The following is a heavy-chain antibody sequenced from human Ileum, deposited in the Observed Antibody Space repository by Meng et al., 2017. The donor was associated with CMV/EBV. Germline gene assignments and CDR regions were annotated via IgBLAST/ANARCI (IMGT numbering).Heavy chain of an antibody. D-gene: IGHD3-16*01. J-gene: IGHJ4*02. CDR2: IHTSGTT. V-gene: IGHV4-4*07. CDR1: GASMSLYY. CDR3: AGDIGPNWTFH. Sequence: QVQLRESGPGLVKPSETLSLTCSVSGASMSLYYWRWIRQAAGEGLEWIGRIHTSGTTNYNPSLNSRVTMSLDSSKNQFSLSLKSVTPADTAVYYCAGDIGPNWTFHWGQGALVTVSS.